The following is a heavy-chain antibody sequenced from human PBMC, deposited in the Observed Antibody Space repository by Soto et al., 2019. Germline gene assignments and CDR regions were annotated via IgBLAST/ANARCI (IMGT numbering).Heavy chain of an antibody. Sequence: QVQLVQSGAEVKKPGASVKVSCKASGYIFSSYGISWVRQAPGQGLEWMGWIITYNGNTNYPQKLQGRVTMTTDTXXXXXXXXXXXXXXXXXXXXXXXXXXXXXXXXXXXXYXGMDVWGQGTTVTVSS. CDR3: XXXXXXXXXXXXXXYXGMDV. J-gene: IGHJ6*02. V-gene: IGHV1-18*01. CDR2: IITYNGNT. CDR1: GYIFSSYG.